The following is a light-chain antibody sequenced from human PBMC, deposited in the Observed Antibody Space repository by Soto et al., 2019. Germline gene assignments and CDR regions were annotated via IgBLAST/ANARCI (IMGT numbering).Light chain of an antibody. J-gene: IGKJ4*01. CDR3: QQSYTTPIT. CDR1: QNIDRY. CDR2: SAS. V-gene: IGKV1-39*01. Sequence: DIQMTQSPSSLSASVGDRVTITCRTSQNIDRYLNWYQQKPGKVPKFLIYSASSLQSGVPSRFSVSGSGTDFTLTIIGLQPEDFATYYCQQSYTTPITFGGGTKVEIK.